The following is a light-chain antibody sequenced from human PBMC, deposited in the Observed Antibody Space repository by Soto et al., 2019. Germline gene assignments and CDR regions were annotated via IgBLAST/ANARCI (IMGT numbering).Light chain of an antibody. J-gene: IGKJ4*01. V-gene: IGKV3-20*01. CDR2: GAS. CDR1: QNVYSNS. CDR3: QQYGSSRLT. Sequence: EIVLTQSPGTLSLSPGERATLSCRASQNVYSNSLAWYQQRPGQAPRLLLHGASSRVTGIPDRFSGSGSGKDFPLFINKVEPEDFAVYYWQQYGSSRLTFGAGTKVEIK.